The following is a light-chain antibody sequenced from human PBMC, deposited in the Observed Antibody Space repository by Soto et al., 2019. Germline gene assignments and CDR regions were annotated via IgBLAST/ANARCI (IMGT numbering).Light chain of an antibody. J-gene: IGKJ5*01. CDR2: WAS. CDR1: QSVLYSPNNKSY. V-gene: IGKV4-1*01. CDR3: QQYYSTPIT. Sequence: DIVMTQSPDSLAVSLGERATINCKSSQSVLYSPNNKSYLAWYQQKPGQPPKLLIYWASTREFGVPDRFGGSGSGTDFTLTITSLQAEDVAVYYCQQYYSTPITFGQGTRLEIK.